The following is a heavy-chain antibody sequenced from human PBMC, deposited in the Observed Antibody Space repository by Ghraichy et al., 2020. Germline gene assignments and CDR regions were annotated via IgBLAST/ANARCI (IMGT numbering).Heavy chain of an antibody. J-gene: IGHJ6*03. V-gene: IGHV1-69*13. CDR1: GGTFSSYA. CDR2: IIPIFGTA. CDR3: ARSIAARHRYYYYYYMDV. D-gene: IGHD6-6*01. Sequence: SVKVSCKASGGTFSSYAISWVRQAPGQGLEWMGGIIPIFGTANYAQKFQGRVTITADESTSTAYMELSSLRSEDTAVYYCARSIAARHRYYYYYYMDVWGKGTTVTVSS.